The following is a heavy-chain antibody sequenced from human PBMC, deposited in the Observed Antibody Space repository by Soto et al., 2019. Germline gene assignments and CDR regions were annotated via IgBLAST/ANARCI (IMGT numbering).Heavy chain of an antibody. CDR1: GFTFTKAY. J-gene: IGHJ4*02. D-gene: IGHD1-26*01. CDR2: IKGSHAGGTT. V-gene: IGHV3-15*01. CDR3: ATEGGYPGSNLYGAY. Sequence: EVQLVESGGGLVDPGGSIRLSCVASGFTFTKAYMTWVRQAPGKGLEWVGRIKGSHAGGTTDYATSVKGRFTISRDDSKNTLYLQMNSLKTEDTSVYYCATEGGYPGSNLYGAYWGQGTLVTVSS.